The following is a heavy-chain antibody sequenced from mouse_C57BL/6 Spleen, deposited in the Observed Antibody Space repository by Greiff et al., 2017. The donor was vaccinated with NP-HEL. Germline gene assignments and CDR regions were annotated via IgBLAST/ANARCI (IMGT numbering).Heavy chain of an antibody. CDR1: GYSITRGYY. J-gene: IGHJ1*03. D-gene: IGHD1-1*01. CDR2: ISYDGSN. V-gene: IGHV3-6*01. Sequence: EVKLVESGPGLVKPSQSLSLTCSVTGYSITRGYYWNWIRQFPGNKLEWMGYISYDGSNNYNPSLQNRISITRDTSKNQFFLKLHSVTTEDTATYYCAREEVITTVVAPNWYFDVWGTGTTVTVSS. CDR3: AREEVITTVVAPNWYFDV.